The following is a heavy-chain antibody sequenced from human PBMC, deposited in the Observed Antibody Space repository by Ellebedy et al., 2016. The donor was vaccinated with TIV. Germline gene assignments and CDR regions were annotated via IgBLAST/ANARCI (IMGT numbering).Heavy chain of an antibody. V-gene: IGHV3-33*01. Sequence: PGGSLRLSCAASGIPFSSSGMHWVRQAPGKGLEWVAIIWFDGSNEYYADSVQGRSTISRDNSKNTVDLQISSLRAEDTAVYYCARDKHTRYLYHWGQGTLVTLSS. J-gene: IGHJ4*02. CDR3: ARDKHTRYLYH. D-gene: IGHD2-21*01. CDR1: GIPFSSSG. CDR2: IWFDGSNE.